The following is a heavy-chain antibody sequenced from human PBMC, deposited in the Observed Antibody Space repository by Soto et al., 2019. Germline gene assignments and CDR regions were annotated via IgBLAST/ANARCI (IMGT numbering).Heavy chain of an antibody. D-gene: IGHD5-18*01. Sequence: SETLSLTCAVSGGSISSGGYSWSWIRQPPGKGLEWIGYIYHSGSTYYNPSLKSRVTISVDRSKNQFSLKLSSVTAADTAVYYCARSFGEQDGYSYGYDYWGQGTLVTVSS. CDR1: GGSISSGGYS. J-gene: IGHJ4*02. V-gene: IGHV4-30-2*01. CDR2: IYHSGST. CDR3: ARSFGEQDGYSYGYDY.